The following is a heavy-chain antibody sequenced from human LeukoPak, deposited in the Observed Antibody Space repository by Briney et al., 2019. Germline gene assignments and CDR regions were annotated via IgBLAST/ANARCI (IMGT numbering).Heavy chain of an antibody. V-gene: IGHV4-59*11. Sequence: SETLSLTCNVSGDSISGPYWNWIRQSPGRGLEWIGYTHYTGETNYNPSRKSRLTMSVDTSNNQVYLRLSSVTAADTAVYYCGRNLGSGSDHWGQGTLVTVSS. CDR3: GRNLGSGSDH. CDR1: GDSISGPY. D-gene: IGHD3-10*01. CDR2: THYTGET. J-gene: IGHJ4*02.